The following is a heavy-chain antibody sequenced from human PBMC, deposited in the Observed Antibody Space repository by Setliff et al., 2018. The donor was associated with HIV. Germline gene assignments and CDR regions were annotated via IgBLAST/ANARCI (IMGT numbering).Heavy chain of an antibody. CDR1: GHTFSNYD. D-gene: IGHD2-21*01. V-gene: IGHV1-2*02. J-gene: IGHJ4*01. CDR3: ATGIPSDLDY. CDR2: INPETGDP. Sequence: ASVKVSCKASGHTFSNYDVIWVRLAPGQGPEWVGWINPETGDPNYAQKFRGRVLMTRDTSITTAFLHVAKLTSDDTAIYYCATGIPSDLDYWGQGTLVTVSS.